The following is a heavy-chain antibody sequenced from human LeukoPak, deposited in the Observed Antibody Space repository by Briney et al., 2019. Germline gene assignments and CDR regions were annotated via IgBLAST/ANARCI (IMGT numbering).Heavy chain of an antibody. CDR2: MNPNSGNT. Sequence: ASVKVSCKASGYTFTSYGISWVRQAPGQGLEWMGWMNPNSGNTGYAQKFQGRVTMTTDTSTSTAYMELRSLRSDDTAVYYCARAGYSSGSPSYVDVWGKGTTVTVSS. J-gene: IGHJ6*04. D-gene: IGHD3-10*01. V-gene: IGHV1-18*01. CDR3: ARAGYSSGSPSYVDV. CDR1: GYTFTSYG.